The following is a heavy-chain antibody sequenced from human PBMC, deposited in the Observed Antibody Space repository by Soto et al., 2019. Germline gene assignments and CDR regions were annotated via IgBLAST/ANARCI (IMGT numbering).Heavy chain of an antibody. D-gene: IGHD2-2*02. CDR3: ARSLTEGYCTITGCYTRPLYGMDV. Sequence: ASVKVSCKASGYTFSGYYIHWLRQAPGQGLEWMGWINPNSGGTNYAQKFQGRVTVARDTPTSTAYMELSRLTSDDTAVYYCARSLTEGYCTITGCYTRPLYGMDVWGQGTTVTVSS. CDR2: INPNSGGT. V-gene: IGHV1-2*02. J-gene: IGHJ6*02. CDR1: GYTFSGYY.